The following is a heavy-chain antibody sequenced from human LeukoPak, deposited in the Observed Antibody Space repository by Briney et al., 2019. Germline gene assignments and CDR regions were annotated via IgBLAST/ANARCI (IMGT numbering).Heavy chain of an antibody. CDR1: GFTFSSYG. J-gene: IGHJ4*02. Sequence: PGGSLRLSCAAPGFTFSSYGMHWVRQAPGKGLEWVAVIWYDGSNKYYADSVKGRFTISRDNSKNTLYLQMNSLRAEDTAVYYCAKDKSSSSSLDYWGQGTLVTVSS. V-gene: IGHV3-33*06. CDR3: AKDKSSSSSLDY. CDR2: IWYDGSNK. D-gene: IGHD6-6*01.